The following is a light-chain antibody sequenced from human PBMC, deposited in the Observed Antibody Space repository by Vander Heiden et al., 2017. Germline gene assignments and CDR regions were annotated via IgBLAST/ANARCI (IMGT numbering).Light chain of an antibody. V-gene: IGKV3-20*01. Sequence: VLTQSPDTLSLSPGERATLSCRASQSVNTNFLAWYQQKPGQAPRLLMSGASTRATGVPDRFSGSGSGKDFTLIISRLESEDCAVYFCQQYGTSPVTFGQGTRLELK. CDR1: QSVNTNF. CDR3: QQYGTSPVT. CDR2: GAS. J-gene: IGKJ5*01.